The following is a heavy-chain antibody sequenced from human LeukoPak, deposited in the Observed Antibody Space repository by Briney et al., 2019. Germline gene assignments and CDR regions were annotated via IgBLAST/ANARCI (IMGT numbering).Heavy chain of an antibody. J-gene: IGHJ4*02. Sequence: PSETLSLTCTVSGGSISSSSYYWGWIRQPPGKGLEWIGYIYYSGSTYYNPSLKSRVTISVDKSKNQFSLKLSSVTAADTAVYYCATDILGTRAFDSWGQGTLVTVSS. CDR1: GGSISSSSYY. D-gene: IGHD1-14*01. V-gene: IGHV4-39*07. CDR2: IYYSGST. CDR3: ATDILGTRAFDS.